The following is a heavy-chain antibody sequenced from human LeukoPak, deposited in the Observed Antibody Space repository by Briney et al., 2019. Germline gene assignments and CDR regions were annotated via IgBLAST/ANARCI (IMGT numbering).Heavy chain of an antibody. CDR1: GYTFTGYY. J-gene: IGHJ4*02. CDR2: INPNSGGT. Sequence: ASVKVSCKASGYTFTGYYVHWVRQAPGQGLEWMGWINPNSGGTNYAQKFQGRVTMTRDTSISTAYMELSRLRSDDTAVYYCARDPVYCSGGSCSHFDYWGQGTLVTVSS. CDR3: ARDPVYCSGGSCSHFDY. V-gene: IGHV1-2*02. D-gene: IGHD2-15*01.